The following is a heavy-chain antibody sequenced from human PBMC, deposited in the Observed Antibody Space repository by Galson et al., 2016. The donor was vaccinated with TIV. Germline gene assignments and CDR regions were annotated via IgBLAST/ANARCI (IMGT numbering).Heavy chain of an antibody. CDR2: IYTDGRA. CDR1: GFTVRSNY. V-gene: IGHV3-53*05. CDR3: ARVLGRDWAYGMDV. D-gene: IGHD2-21*01. Sequence: SLRLSCAASGFTVRSNYMSWVRQPPGKGLGWVSVIYTDGRAYYADSAKGRFTISTDNSKNTLYLQMNSLRSEDTAIYYCARVLGRDWAYGMDVWGQGTTVTVSS. J-gene: IGHJ6*02.